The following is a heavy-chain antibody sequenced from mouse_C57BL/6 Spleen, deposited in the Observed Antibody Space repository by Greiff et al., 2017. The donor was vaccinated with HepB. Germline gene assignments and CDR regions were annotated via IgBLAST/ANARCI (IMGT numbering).Heavy chain of an antibody. D-gene: IGHD1-1*01. V-gene: IGHV1-59*01. CDR1: GYTFTSYW. Sequence: QVQLQQSGAELVRPGTSVKLSCKASGYTFTSYWMHWVKQRPGQGLEWIGVIDPSDSYTNYNQKFKGKATLTVDTSSSTAYMQLSSLTSEDSAVYYCARGTTVEPWFAYWGQGTLVTVSA. CDR2: IDPSDSYT. CDR3: ARGTTVEPWFAY. J-gene: IGHJ3*01.